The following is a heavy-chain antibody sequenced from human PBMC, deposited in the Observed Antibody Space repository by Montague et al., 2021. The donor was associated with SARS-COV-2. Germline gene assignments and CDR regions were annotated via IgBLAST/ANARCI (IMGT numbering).Heavy chain of an antibody. V-gene: IGHV4-34*01. D-gene: IGHD3-22*01. CDR3: ASFPSGYYGSSGYHI. CDR2: INHSRST. J-gene: IGHJ4*02. CDR1: GGSFSGYY. Sequence: SETLSLTCAVYGGSFSGYYWSWIRQPPGKGLEWIGEINHSRSTNYNPSLKSRVTISVDTSKNQFSLKLSSVTAADTAVYYCASFPSGYYGSSGYHIWGQGTLVTVSS.